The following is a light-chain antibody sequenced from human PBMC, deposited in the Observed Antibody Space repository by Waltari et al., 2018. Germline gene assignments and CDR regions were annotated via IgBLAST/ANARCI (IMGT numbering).Light chain of an antibody. J-gene: IGLJ1*01. CDR2: GKN. CDR1: SLRSYS. V-gene: IGLV3-19*01. CDR3: NSRDSSINHHYV. Sequence: SSELTQDPAVSVSLGPTVRITCQGDSLRSYSANLYQQKPGQAPILVIYGKNNRPSGIPARFSGSSSGGTASLTITGAQAEDEADYYCNSRDSSINHHYVFGSGTKVTVL.